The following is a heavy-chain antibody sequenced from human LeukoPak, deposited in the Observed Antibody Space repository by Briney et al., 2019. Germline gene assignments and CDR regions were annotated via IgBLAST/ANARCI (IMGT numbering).Heavy chain of an antibody. V-gene: IGHV3-9*01. D-gene: IGHD5-18*01. CDR1: GFTFDDYA. Sequence: GGSLRLSCAASGFTFDDYAMHWVRQAPGKGLEWVSGISWNSDNIGYADSVKGRFTISRDNAKNSLYLQMNSLRLEDTALYYCAKDWGYSYGVGFFDYWGQGTLVTVSS. CDR2: ISWNSDNI. J-gene: IGHJ4*02. CDR3: AKDWGYSYGVGFFDY.